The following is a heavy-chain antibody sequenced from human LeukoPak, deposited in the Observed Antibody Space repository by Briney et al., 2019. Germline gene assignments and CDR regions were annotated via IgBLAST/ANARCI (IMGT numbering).Heavy chain of an antibody. CDR3: ARDLLDHSGYAHDAFDI. J-gene: IGHJ3*02. CDR2: INPSGGST. D-gene: IGHD5-12*01. V-gene: IGHV1-46*01. CDR1: GYTFTSYY. Sequence: GASVKVSCKASGYTFTSYYMHWVRQAPGQGLEWMGIINPSGGSTSYAQKFQGRVTMTRDMSTSTVYMELSSLRSEDTAVYYCARDLLDHSGYAHDAFDIWGQGTMVTVSS.